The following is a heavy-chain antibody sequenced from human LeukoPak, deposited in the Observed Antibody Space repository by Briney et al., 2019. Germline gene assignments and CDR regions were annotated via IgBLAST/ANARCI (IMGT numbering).Heavy chain of an antibody. Sequence: GGSLRLSCAASGFTFSSYSMNWVRQAPGKGLEWVSYISSSGSTIYYADSVKGRFTISRDNAKNSLYLQMNSLRAEDTAFYYCARDRTAVAGLNYFDYWGQGTLVTVSS. V-gene: IGHV3-48*04. CDR1: GFTFSSYS. CDR3: ARDRTAVAGLNYFDY. D-gene: IGHD6-19*01. J-gene: IGHJ4*02. CDR2: ISSSGSTI.